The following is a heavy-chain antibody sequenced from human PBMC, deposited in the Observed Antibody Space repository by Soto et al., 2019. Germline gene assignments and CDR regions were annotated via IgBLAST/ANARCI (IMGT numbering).Heavy chain of an antibody. J-gene: IGHJ4*02. V-gene: IGHV3-64D*06. CDR2: INYNGGTT. CDR1: GFPFSNHA. Sequence: EVQLVESGGGLVQPGGSLRLSCSASGFPFSNHAMHWVHQAPGKGLEYVSAINYNGGTTYYVDSVKGRFTISRDNSKNTLYLQMSSLKVEDTAMYHCVTWGGIEARNLDHWGQGTLVTVSS. CDR3: VTWGGIEARNLDH. D-gene: IGHD6-6*01.